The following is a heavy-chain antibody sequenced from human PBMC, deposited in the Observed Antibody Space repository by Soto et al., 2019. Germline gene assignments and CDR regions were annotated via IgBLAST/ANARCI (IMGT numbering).Heavy chain of an antibody. D-gene: IGHD3-3*01. CDR3: THCTYDFSSASVYYFDY. V-gene: IGHV2-5*02. J-gene: IGHJ4*02. Sequence: QITLKESGPTLMTPTQTLTLTCTFSWFSLDTIGVGLVCIRQPPGKALEWLALISWDDDDRYRPSLKNRLNVTKDTSRTQAVLTLANVDPVDTATYYCTHCTYDFSSASVYYFDYRGQGTTVTVSS. CDR1: WFSLDTIGVG. CDR2: ISWDDDD.